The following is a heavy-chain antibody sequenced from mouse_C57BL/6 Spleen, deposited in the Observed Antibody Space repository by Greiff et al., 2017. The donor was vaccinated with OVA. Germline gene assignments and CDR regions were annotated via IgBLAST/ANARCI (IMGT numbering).Heavy chain of an antibody. V-gene: IGHV5-4*01. J-gene: IGHJ3*01. CDR1: GFTFSSYA. CDR2: ISDGGSYT. Sequence: EVQLVESGGGLVKPGGSLKLSCAASGFTFSSYAMSWVRQTPEKRLEWVATISDGGSYTYYPDNVKGRFTISRDNAKNNLYLQMSHLKSEDTAMYYCAREGGDYDYALAYWGQGTLVTVSA. CDR3: AREGGDYDYALAY. D-gene: IGHD2-4*01.